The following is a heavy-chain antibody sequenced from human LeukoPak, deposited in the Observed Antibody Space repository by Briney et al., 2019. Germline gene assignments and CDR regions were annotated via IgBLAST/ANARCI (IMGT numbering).Heavy chain of an antibody. CDR2: VYDSGST. D-gene: IGHD5-12*01. CDR1: GGSISSSNW. J-gene: IGHJ6*03. Sequence: SGTLSLTCAVSGGSISSSNWWSWVRQPPGKGLEWIGEVYDSGSTNYNSSLKSRVSISVDKSRNQFSLKVSSVTAADTAVYYCARSSGWLSRIYYMDVWGKGTTVTVSS. CDR3: ARSSGWLSRIYYMDV. V-gene: IGHV4-4*02.